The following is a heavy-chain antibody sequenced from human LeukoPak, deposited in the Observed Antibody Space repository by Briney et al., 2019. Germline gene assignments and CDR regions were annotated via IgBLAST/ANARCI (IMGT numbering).Heavy chain of an antibody. CDR1: GFTFSDFY. Sequence: GGSLRLPCPASGFTFSDFYMSWLRQTPGKGLEWVSYISTTGTTMDYAASVKGRFTISRDNAKDSLYLQMNNLGAEDTAAYYCAKGHTYGMIWGQGTLVTVSS. V-gene: IGHV3-11*01. CDR2: ISTTGTTM. J-gene: IGHJ1*01. CDR3: AKGHTYGMI. D-gene: IGHD5-18*01.